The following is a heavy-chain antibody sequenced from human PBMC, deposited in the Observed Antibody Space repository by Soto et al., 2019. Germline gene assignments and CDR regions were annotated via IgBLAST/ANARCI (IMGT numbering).Heavy chain of an antibody. J-gene: IGHJ4*02. CDR2: ISAYNGNT. V-gene: IGHV1-18*01. Sequence: GASVKVSCKASGYTFTSYGISWVRQAPGQGLEWMGWISAYNGNTNYAQKLQGRVTMTTDTSTSTAYMELRSLRAEDTAVYYCAREYSSGWYDGNPWAYYFDYWGQGTLVTVSS. CDR3: AREYSSGWYDGNPWAYYFDY. CDR1: GYTFTSYG. D-gene: IGHD6-19*01.